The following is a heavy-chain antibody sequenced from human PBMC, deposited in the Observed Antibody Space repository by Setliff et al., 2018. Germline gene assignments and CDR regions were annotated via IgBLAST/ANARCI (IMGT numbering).Heavy chain of an antibody. Sequence: SEALSLTCTVSGGSISTSSYWGWIRQPPGKGLEWIGSIYYNGSTHFNPSLKSRVAISVDTSKNLLSLRVNSVTATDTAVYYCARPLEESFGGVRDSDAFDVWGQGTMVTVSS. CDR3: ARPLEESFGGVRDSDAFDV. CDR1: GGSISTSSY. D-gene: IGHD3-16*01. CDR2: IYYNGST. V-gene: IGHV4-39*01. J-gene: IGHJ3*01.